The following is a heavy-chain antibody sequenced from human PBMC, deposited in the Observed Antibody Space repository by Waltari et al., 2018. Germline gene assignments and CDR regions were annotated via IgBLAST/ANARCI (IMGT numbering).Heavy chain of an antibody. CDR3: ARAPGVAAAAYFDY. CDR2: IFHAGFT. CDR1: GDSIARGYF. V-gene: IGHV4-38-2*01. D-gene: IGHD6-13*01. J-gene: IGHJ4*02. Sequence: QVQLQESGPGLVKPSETLSLTCDVSGDSIARGYFWGWIRQPPGKGLEWIGTIFHAGFTYYSPSLKGRVTMSVDKSKNQFSLNLSSVTAADTAVYYCARAPGVAAAAYFDYWGQGILVTVSS.